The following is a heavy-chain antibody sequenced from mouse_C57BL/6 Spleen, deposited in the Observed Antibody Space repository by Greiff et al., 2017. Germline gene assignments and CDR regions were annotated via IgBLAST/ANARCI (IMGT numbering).Heavy chain of an antibody. Sequence: VHLVESGPELVKPGASVKISCKASGYAFSSSWMNWVKQRPGKGLEWIGRIYPGDGDTNYNGKFKGKATLTADKSSSTAYMQLSSLTSEDSAVXFWAESLYYGGSPCYMDVWGTGTTVTVSS. CDR2: IYPGDGDT. CDR1: GYAFSSSW. V-gene: IGHV1-82*01. D-gene: IGHD1-1*01. J-gene: IGHJ1*03. CDR3: AESLYYGGSPCYMDV.